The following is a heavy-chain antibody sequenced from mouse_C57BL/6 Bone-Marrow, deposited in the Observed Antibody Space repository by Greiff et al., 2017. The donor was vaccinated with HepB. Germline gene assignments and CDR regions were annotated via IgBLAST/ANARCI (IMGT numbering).Heavy chain of an antibody. V-gene: IGHV1-55*01. J-gene: IGHJ1*03. CDR1: GYTFTSYW. CDR2: IYPGSGST. Sequence: QVQLQQPGAELVKPGASVKMSCKASGYTFTSYWITWVKQRPGQGLEWIGDIYPGSGSTNYNEKFKSKATLTVDTSSSTASMQLSSLTSEDSAVYYCARKRDIRGYFDVWGTGTTVTVSS. CDR3: ARKRDIRGYFDV.